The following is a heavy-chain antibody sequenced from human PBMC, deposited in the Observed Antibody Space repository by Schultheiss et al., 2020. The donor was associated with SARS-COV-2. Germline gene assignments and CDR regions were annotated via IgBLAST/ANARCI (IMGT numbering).Heavy chain of an antibody. D-gene: IGHD6-13*01. CDR3: ARGGGIAAAVVVY. J-gene: IGHJ4*02. V-gene: IGHV3-64*01. CDR1: GFTFSSYA. Sequence: GGSLRLSCAASGFTFSSYAMHWVRQAPGKGLEYVSAISSNGGSTYYANSVKGRFTISRDNAKNSLYLQMNSLRAEDTAVYYCARGGGIAAAVVVYWGQGTLVTVSS. CDR2: ISSNGGST.